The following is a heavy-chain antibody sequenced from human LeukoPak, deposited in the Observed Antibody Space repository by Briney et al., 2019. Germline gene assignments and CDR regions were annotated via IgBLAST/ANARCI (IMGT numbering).Heavy chain of an antibody. CDR2: VVYSWRT. D-gene: IGHD6-13*01. V-gene: IGHV4-59*08. CDR3: SSSAGPYDAFDV. CDR1: GRSLSSYH. Sequence: PSDTQSLTCILSGRSLSSYHWRWARQPPGKGLEGIGFVVYSWRTNFNPSRKRRVTISANTSKKQLSLKPSSVTAADTAVYYCSSSAGPYDAFDVWGQGTLVTVSS. J-gene: IGHJ3*01.